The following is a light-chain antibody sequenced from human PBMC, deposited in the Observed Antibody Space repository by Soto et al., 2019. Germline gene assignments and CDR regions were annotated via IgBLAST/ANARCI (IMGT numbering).Light chain of an antibody. CDR1: QSVRSN. V-gene: IGKV3-11*01. J-gene: IGKJ5*01. CDR3: QQRSNWPIT. Sequence: EIVMTQSPATLSVSPWERAALSCRASQSVRSNFAWYQQKPGQAPRLLIFGASNRATGIPARFSGSGSGTDFTLTISSLEPEDFAVYYCQQRSNWPITFGQGTRLEIK. CDR2: GAS.